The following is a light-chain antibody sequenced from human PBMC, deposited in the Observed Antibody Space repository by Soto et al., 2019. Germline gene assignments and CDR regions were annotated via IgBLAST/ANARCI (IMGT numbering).Light chain of an antibody. Sequence: EVVLTQSPATLSLSPGERATLSCRASQSVSRYLAWYQQKPGQAPRLLIFDASNRATGIPARFSASGSGTDFTLTISSIESEDSAVYYCQQRSDWPITFGQGTRLDIK. CDR1: QSVSRY. J-gene: IGKJ5*01. CDR2: DAS. CDR3: QQRSDWPIT. V-gene: IGKV3-11*01.